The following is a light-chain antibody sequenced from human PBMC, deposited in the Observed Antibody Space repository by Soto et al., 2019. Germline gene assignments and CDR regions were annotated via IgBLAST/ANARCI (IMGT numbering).Light chain of an antibody. V-gene: IGKV1-5*03. Sequence: DIQMTQSPSTLSASVGDRVTLTCRASQSISNSLAWYQQKPGKAPKLLIYEASSLKSGVPSRSSGSGSGTEYTLTISSLQPVDCATSYCQQYNGHWTFGQVSKVEIK. CDR1: QSISNS. CDR3: QQYNGHWT. J-gene: IGKJ1*01. CDR2: EAS.